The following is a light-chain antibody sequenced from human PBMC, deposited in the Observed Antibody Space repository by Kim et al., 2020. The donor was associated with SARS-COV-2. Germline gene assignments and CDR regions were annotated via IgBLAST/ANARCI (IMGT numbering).Light chain of an antibody. CDR2: VGTGGIVG. V-gene: IGLV9-49*01. CDR1: SGYSNYK. CDR3: GADHGSESNFVHNWV. J-gene: IGLJ3*02. Sequence: QPVLTQPPSASASLGASVTLTCTLSSGYSNYKVDWYQQRPGKGPRFVMRVGTGGIVGSKGDGIPDRFSVLGSGLNRYLTIKNIQEEDESDYHCGADHGSESNFVHNWVFGGGTQLTVL.